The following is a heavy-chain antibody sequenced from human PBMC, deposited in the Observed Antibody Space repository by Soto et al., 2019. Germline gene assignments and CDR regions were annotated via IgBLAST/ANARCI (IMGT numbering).Heavy chain of an antibody. V-gene: IGHV4-4*07. CDR2: IYTSGST. CDR1: GGSISSYY. D-gene: IGHD5-12*01. Sequence: QVQLQESGPGLVKPSETLSLTCTVSGGSISSYYWSWIRQPAGKGLEWIGRIYTSGSTNYNPSLKSRVTMSVDTSKNQFSLKLSSVTAADTAVYYCVSTPACSGYDTPYYFDYWGQGTLVTVSS. CDR3: VSTPACSGYDTPYYFDY. J-gene: IGHJ4*02.